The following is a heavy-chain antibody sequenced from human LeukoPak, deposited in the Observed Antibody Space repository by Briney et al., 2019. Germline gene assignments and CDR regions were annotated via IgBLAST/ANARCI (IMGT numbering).Heavy chain of an antibody. J-gene: IGHJ4*02. V-gene: IGHV3-23*01. D-gene: IGHD3-10*01. Sequence: GGSLRLSCAASGFTFSSYAMSWVRQAPGKGLEWVSAISGSGGSKYYADSVKGRFTISRDNSKNTLYLQMNSLRAEDTAVYYCAKALGFMVRGVPIDYWGQGTLVTVSS. CDR1: GFTFSSYA. CDR2: ISGSGGSK. CDR3: AKALGFMVRGVPIDY.